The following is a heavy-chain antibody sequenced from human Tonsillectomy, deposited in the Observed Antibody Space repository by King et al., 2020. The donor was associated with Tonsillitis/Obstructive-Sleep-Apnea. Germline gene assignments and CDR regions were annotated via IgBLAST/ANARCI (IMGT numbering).Heavy chain of an antibody. CDR3: AKGGVNFFDY. Sequence: VQLQQWGAGLLKPSETLYLTCAVYGGSLSGYFWNWIRQPPGKGPEWIGEINHSGSTNYNPSLKSRVTISIDTSKNQFSLRLTSVTAADTAVYYCAKGGVNFFDYWGQGTLVTVSP. V-gene: IGHV4-34*01. J-gene: IGHJ4*02. CDR1: GGSLSGYF. D-gene: IGHD2-21*01. CDR2: INHSGST.